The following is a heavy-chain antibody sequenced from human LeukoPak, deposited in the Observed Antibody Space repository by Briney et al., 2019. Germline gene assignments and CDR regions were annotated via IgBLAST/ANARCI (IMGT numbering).Heavy chain of an antibody. J-gene: IGHJ4*02. CDR3: ARENWGSSFDY. CDR2: INSDGSST. CDR1: GFTFSSDW. Sequence: GGSLRLSCAASGFTFSSDWMHWVRQAPGKGLVWVSRINSDGSSTRYADSVKGRFIISRDNAKNTLYLQMNSLRAEDTAVYYCARENWGSSFDYWGQGTLVTVSS. D-gene: IGHD7-27*01. V-gene: IGHV3-74*01.